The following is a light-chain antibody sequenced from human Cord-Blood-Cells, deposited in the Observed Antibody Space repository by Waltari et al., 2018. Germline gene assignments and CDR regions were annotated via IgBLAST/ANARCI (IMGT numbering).Light chain of an antibody. Sequence: QSALTQPASVSGSPGPSITISCTGTRSAVGSYNLVSWYQQHPGKAPIRMIYEGSKRPSGVSNRVSGSKSGNTASLTISGLQAEDEADYYCCSYAGSSTWVFGGGTKLTVL. V-gene: IGLV2-23*01. CDR1: RSAVGSYNL. J-gene: IGLJ3*02. CDR2: EGS. CDR3: CSYAGSSTWV.